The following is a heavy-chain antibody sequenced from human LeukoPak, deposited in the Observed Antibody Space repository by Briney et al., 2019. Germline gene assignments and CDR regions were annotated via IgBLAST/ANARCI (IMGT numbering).Heavy chain of an antibody. V-gene: IGHV3-23*01. J-gene: IGHJ4*02. Sequence: SGGSLRLSCAASGFTFSNIAMTWVRQAPGKGLEWVSSISGSAGSAYYADSVKGRFSISRDNSKNTLYLQMNSLRAEDTAVYYCARDWRRYCSGGSCYHPFDYWGQGTLVTVSS. CDR1: GFTFSNIA. D-gene: IGHD2-15*01. CDR2: ISGSAGSA. CDR3: ARDWRRYCSGGSCYHPFDY.